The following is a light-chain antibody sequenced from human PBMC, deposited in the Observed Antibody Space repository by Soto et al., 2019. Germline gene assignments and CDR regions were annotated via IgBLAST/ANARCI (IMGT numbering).Light chain of an antibody. V-gene: IGKV3-20*01. J-gene: IGKJ4*01. CDR3: QQYDSWLT. CDR1: QSVSSSY. Sequence: EIVLTQSPGTLSLSPGERATLSCRASQSVSSSYLAWYQQKPGQAPRLLIYGASSRATGIPDRFSGSGSGTDFSLTINSLQSEDFGIYYCQQYDSWLTFGGGSKVDIK. CDR2: GAS.